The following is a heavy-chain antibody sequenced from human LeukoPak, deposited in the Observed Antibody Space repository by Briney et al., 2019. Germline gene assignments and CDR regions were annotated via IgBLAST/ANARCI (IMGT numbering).Heavy chain of an antibody. CDR2: INHSGST. Sequence: SETLSLTCAVYGGSFSGYYWSWIRQPPGKGLEWIGEINHSGSTNYNPSLKSRVTISVDTSKNQFSLKLSSVTAADTAVYYCARGTPSWDYDILTGYPFDYWGQGTLVTVSS. CDR1: GGSFSGYY. CDR3: ARGTPSWDYDILTGYPFDY. V-gene: IGHV4-34*01. D-gene: IGHD3-9*01. J-gene: IGHJ4*02.